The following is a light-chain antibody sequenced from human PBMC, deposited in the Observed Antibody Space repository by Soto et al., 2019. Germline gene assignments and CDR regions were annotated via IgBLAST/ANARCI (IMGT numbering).Light chain of an antibody. CDR3: QQYKSYSA. Sequence: DIQMTQSPSTLSASVGDRVTITCRASQRISSWLAWYQQKPGKAPKVLIYKASSLESGVPSRFSGSGSGTEFTLTISSLQPDDFATYYCQQYKSYSAFGQGTKVDIK. CDR1: QRISSW. J-gene: IGKJ1*01. V-gene: IGKV1-5*03. CDR2: KAS.